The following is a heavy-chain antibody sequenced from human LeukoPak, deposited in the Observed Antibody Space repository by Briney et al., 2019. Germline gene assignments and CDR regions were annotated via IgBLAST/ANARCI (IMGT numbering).Heavy chain of an antibody. Sequence: ASVKVSCKASGYTFTSYGISWVRQAPGQGLEWMGWISAYNGNTNYAQKLQGRVTMTTDTSTSTAYMELRSLRSGDTAVYYCARAGRDYYGSGSYYNGIFWFDPWGQGTLVTVSS. CDR2: ISAYNGNT. CDR3: ARAGRDYYGSGSYYNGIFWFDP. V-gene: IGHV1-18*01. CDR1: GYTFTSYG. D-gene: IGHD3-10*01. J-gene: IGHJ5*02.